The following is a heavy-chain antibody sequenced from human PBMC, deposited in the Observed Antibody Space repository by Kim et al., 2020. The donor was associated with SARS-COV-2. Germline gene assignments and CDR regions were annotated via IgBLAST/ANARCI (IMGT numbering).Heavy chain of an antibody. CDR2: ISNDGGNI. Sequence: GGSLRLSCAASGFDFSAYYMNWVRQAPGKGLEWVSCISNDGGNISYADSVKGRFTISRDNAKNTLHLQMNSLRDEDTAVYYCATVRVDDACDI. J-gene: IGHJ3*02. D-gene: IGHD2-21*01. CDR3: ATVRVDDACDI. V-gene: IGHV3-11*04. CDR1: GFDFSAYY.